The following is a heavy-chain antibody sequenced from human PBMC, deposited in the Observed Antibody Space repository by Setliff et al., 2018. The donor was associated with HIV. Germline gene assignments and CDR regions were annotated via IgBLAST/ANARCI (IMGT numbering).Heavy chain of an antibody. Sequence: GASVKVSCKAFGYTFSTNAIHWVRQAPGQRLEWMGYINAGDDNTRYSEKFQGRVTITRVTSANTAYMELSSLRSEDTAVYYCARGSCSGCYLSDYWGLGTLVTVSS. CDR3: ARGSCSGCYLSDY. J-gene: IGHJ4*02. D-gene: IGHD6-19*01. CDR1: GYTFSTNA. CDR2: INAGDDNT. V-gene: IGHV1-3*01.